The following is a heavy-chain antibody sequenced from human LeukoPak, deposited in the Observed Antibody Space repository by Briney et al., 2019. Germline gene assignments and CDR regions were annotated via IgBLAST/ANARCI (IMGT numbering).Heavy chain of an antibody. J-gene: IGHJ4*02. CDR1: GGSISSSSYY. CDR3: ARAGYCSSTSCYGLASYYFDY. Sequence: SETLSLTCTVSGGSISSSSYYWGWIRQPPGKGLEWIGSIYYSGSTYYNPSLKSRVTISVDTSKNQFSLKLSSVTAANTAVYYCARAGYCSSTSCYGLASYYFDYWGQGTLVTVSS. D-gene: IGHD2-2*01. CDR2: IYYSGST. V-gene: IGHV4-39*07.